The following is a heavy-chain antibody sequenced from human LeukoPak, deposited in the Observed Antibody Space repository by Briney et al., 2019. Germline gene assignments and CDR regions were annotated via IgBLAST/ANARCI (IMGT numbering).Heavy chain of an antibody. J-gene: IGHJ4*02. CDR3: ARDWDSSGWYPTFDY. CDR1: GFIFSSYS. CDR2: ISSSSSYT. Sequence: TSGGSLRLSCAASGFIFSSYSMNWVRQAPGKGPEWVSFISSSSSYTDYADSVKGRFTISRDNAKNALFLQMNSLRAEDTAVYYCARDWDSSGWYPTFDYWGQGTLVTVSS. D-gene: IGHD6-19*01. V-gene: IGHV3-21*01.